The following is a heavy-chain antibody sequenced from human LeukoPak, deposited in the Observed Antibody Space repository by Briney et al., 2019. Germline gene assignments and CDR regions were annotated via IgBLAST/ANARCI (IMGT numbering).Heavy chain of an antibody. V-gene: IGHV4-59*01. D-gene: IGHD3-9*01. J-gene: IGHJ4*02. CDR1: GGSISSYY. CDR2: IYYSGST. CDR3: ARTKKDILTGYLLDY. Sequence: SETLSLTCTVSGGSISSYYWSWIRQPPGKGLEWIGYIYYSGSTNYNPSLKSRVTISVDTSKNQFSLKLSSVTAADTAVYYCARTKKDILTGYLLDYWGQGTLVTVSS.